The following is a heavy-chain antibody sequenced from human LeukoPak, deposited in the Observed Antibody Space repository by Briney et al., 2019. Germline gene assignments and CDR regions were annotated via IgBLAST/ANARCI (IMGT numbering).Heavy chain of an antibody. J-gene: IGHJ6*03. CDR2: IIPIFGTA. CDR1: GGTFSGYA. CDR3: ARGGISYCSSTSCPLGYYYYMDV. Sequence: SVKVSCKASGGTFSGYAISWVRQAPGQGLEWMGGIIPIFGTANYAQKFQGRVTITADESTSTAYMELSSLRSEDTAVYYCARGGISYCSSTSCPLGYYYYMDVWGKGTTVTVSS. V-gene: IGHV1-69*01. D-gene: IGHD2-2*01.